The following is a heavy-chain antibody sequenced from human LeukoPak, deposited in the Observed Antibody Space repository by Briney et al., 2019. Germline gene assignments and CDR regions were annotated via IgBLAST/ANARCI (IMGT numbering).Heavy chain of an antibody. CDR2: ITTTSSHI. CDR1: GFGFNYYN. CDR3: ARDPYNGAYGGNYYYYMDV. Sequence: GESLRLSCAASGFGFNYYNMNWVRQTPGKGLEWVSSITTTSSHIFYADSVKGRFTISRDNAKNSLYLQMNSLTAEDTAVYYCARDPYNGAYGGNYYYYMDVWGKGTTVTIS. D-gene: IGHD4-17*01. V-gene: IGHV3-21*06. J-gene: IGHJ6*03.